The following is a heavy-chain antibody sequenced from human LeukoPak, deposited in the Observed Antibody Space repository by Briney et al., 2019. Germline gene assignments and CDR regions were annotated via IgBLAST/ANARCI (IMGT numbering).Heavy chain of an antibody. V-gene: IGHV3-53*01. D-gene: IGHD6-13*01. CDR2: IYSGTI. Sequence: GGSLRLSCTVSGFTVSSNSMSWVRQAPGKGLEWVSFIYSGTIHYSDSVKGRFTISRDNSKNTLYLQMNSLRAEDTAVYYCATLYSTLNWFDPWGQGTLVTVSS. J-gene: IGHJ5*02. CDR3: ATLYSTLNWFDP. CDR1: GFTVSSNS.